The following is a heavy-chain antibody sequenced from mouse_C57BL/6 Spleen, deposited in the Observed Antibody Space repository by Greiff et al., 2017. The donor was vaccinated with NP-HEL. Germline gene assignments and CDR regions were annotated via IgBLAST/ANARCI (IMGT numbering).Heavy chain of an antibody. CDR3: ARNGLSMRDWYFDV. D-gene: IGHD2-10*02. CDR1: GYSFTGYY. J-gene: IGHJ1*03. V-gene: IGHV1-42*01. CDR2: INPSTGGT. Sequence: EVQLQESGPELVKPGASVKISCKASGYSFTGYYMNWVKQSPEKSLEWIGEINPSTGGTTYNQKFKAKATLTVDKSSSTAYMQLKSLTSEDSAVYYCARNGLSMRDWYFDVWGTGTTVTVSS.